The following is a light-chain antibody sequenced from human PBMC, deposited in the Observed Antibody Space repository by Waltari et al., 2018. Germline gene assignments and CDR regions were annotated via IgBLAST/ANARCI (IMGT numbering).Light chain of an antibody. CDR1: RGDIGSKY. Sequence: NFMLTQPHSVSESPGKTVTISCTRNRGDIGSKYVHWYQQRPGSAPISVIYGNNQRPSGVPDRFSGSIDSSSNSASLTISGLKTEDEGDYFCQSYDSNNHVVFGGGTHLTVL. V-gene: IGLV6-57*04. CDR3: QSYDSNNHVV. CDR2: GNN. J-gene: IGLJ7*01.